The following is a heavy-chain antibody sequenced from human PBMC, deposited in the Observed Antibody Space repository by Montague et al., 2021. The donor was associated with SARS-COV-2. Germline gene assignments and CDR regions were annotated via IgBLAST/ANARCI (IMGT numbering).Heavy chain of an antibody. CDR2: IYHSGST. D-gene: IGHD3-3*01. J-gene: IGHJ4*02. V-gene: IGHV4-38-2*02. Sequence: SETLSLTCTVSGYSTSSGYYWGWIRQPPGKGLEWIGSIYHSGSTYYNPSLKSRVTISVDTSKNQFSLKLSSVTAADTAVYYCARDVRYYDFWSGQAQTGPDYWGQGTLVTVSS. CDR3: ARDVRYYDFWSGQAQTGPDY. CDR1: GYSTSSGYY.